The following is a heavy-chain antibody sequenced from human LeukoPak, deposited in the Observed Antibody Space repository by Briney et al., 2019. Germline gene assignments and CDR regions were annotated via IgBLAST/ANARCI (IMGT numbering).Heavy chain of an antibody. J-gene: IGHJ6*04. CDR1: GFTLGNYN. Sequence: GGSLRLSCAASGFTLGNYNMNWVRQAPEKGLEWVSSISSSSTYIYYADSVKGRFTISRDNAKNSLYLQINSLRAEDTAVYYCARGTASGDVWGKGTTVTVSS. V-gene: IGHV3-21*01. D-gene: IGHD5-18*01. CDR3: ARGTASGDV. CDR2: ISSSSTYI.